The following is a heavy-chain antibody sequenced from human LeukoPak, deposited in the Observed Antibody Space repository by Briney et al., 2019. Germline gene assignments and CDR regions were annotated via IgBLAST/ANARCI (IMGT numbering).Heavy chain of an antibody. V-gene: IGHV4-39*07. J-gene: IGHJ4*01. CDR3: ARESYRVSISPPEGIY. Sequence: SETLSLTCTVYGGSISSSSYYWGWIRQPPGKGLEWIGSIYYSGSTYYNPSLNSRVTISVDTSKNQFSLKLSSVTAADTAVYYCARESYRVSISPPEGIYWGQEPWSPSPQ. D-gene: IGHD3-10*01. CDR1: GGSISSSSYY. CDR2: IYYSGST.